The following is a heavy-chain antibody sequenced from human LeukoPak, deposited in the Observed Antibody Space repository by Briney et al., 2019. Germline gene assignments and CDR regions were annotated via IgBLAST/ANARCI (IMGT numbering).Heavy chain of an antibody. CDR2: IRSDGSHK. CDR1: GFTFSTYG. Sequence: GGSLRLSCAASGFTFSTYGMHWVRQAPGKGLEWVAFIRSDGSHKYYADSVKGRFTISRDNSKNTLYLQMNSLRAEDTAVYYCCSGPHYYYMDVWGKGTTVTVSS. J-gene: IGHJ6*03. D-gene: IGHD3-10*01. CDR3: CSGPHYYYMDV. V-gene: IGHV3-30*02.